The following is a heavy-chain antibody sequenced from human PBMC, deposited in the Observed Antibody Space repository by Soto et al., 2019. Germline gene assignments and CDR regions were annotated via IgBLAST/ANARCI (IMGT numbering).Heavy chain of an antibody. J-gene: IGHJ4*02. Sequence: SETLSLTXSVSGGSINSSWWSWVRQPAGKGLEWIGRVYSSGTTDYNPSLNSRATMSVETSKNQFSLKLTSVTAADTAVYYCARDIGSYAYAEGYWGQGIQVTVSS. CDR2: VYSSGTT. CDR3: ARDIGSYAYAEGY. V-gene: IGHV4-4*07. D-gene: IGHD2-2*01. CDR1: GGSINSSW.